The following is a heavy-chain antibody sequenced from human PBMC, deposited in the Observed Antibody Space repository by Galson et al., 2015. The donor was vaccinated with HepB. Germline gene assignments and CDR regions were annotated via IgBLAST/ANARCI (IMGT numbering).Heavy chain of an antibody. CDR1: GYTFTGYY. D-gene: IGHD1-7*01. CDR3: ARAGWDNWSYAGDYFDY. CDR2: INPNSGGT. J-gene: IGHJ4*02. V-gene: IGHV1-2*06. Sequence: SVKVSCKASGYTFTGYYMHWVRQAPGQGLEWMGRINPNSGGTNYAQKFQGRVTMTRDTSISTAYMGLSRLRSDDTAVYYCARAGWDNWSYAGDYFDYWGQGTLVTVSS.